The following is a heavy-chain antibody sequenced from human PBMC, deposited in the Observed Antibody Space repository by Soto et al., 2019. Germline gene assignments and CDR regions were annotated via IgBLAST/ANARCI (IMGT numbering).Heavy chain of an antibody. V-gene: IGHV1-69*06. CDR1: GGTFSSYA. D-gene: IGHD4-4*01. CDR2: IIPIFGTA. CDR3: ARSSRPRWLNLDYSNYPYYYYYYGMAV. J-gene: IGHJ6*02. Sequence: SVKVSCKASGGTFSSYAISWVRQAPGQGLEWMGGIIPIFGTANYAQKFQGRVTSTADKSTSTAYMELSSLRSEDTAVYYCARSSRPRWLNLDYSNYPYYYYYYGMAVWGQGTTVPVSS.